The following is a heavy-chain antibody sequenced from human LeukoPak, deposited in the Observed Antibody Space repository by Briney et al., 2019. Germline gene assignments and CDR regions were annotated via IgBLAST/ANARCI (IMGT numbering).Heavy chain of an antibody. CDR1: GESFSDYY. CDR2: INHSGST. Sequence: SETLSPTCGFYGESFSDYYWGWIRQPPGKGLEWIGEINHSGSTNYNPSLKSRVTISVDTSKNQFSLKLSSVTAADTAVYYCARGLEYYDFWSGYYYDAFDIWGQGTMVTVSS. CDR3: ARGLEYYDFWSGYYYDAFDI. J-gene: IGHJ3*02. D-gene: IGHD3-3*01. V-gene: IGHV4-34*01.